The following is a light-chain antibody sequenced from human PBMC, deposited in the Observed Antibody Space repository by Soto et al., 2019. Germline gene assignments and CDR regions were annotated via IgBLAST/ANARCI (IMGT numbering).Light chain of an antibody. CDR3: QQRSNWPGGA. CDR2: DAS. J-gene: IGKJ4*02. Sequence: EIVLTQSPATLSLSPGERATLSCRASQSVSSCLAWYQQKPGQAPRLLIYDASNRATGIPARFSGSGSGTDFTLTISSLEPEDFAVYYCQQRSNWPGGAFGGGTKVDI. V-gene: IGKV3-11*01. CDR1: QSVSSC.